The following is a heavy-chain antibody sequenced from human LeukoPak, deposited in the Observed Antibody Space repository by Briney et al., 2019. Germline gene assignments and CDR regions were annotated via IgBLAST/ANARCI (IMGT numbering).Heavy chain of an antibody. CDR2: INPSGGST. Sequence: GASVKVSCKASGYAFNSYYIHWVRQAPGQGLDWMEIINPSGGSTSYAQRLQGRVTMTRDTSMYTLYMEVTSLRSEDTAVYYCARGGYCGGTSCYLDFWGQGTVVTVSS. J-gene: IGHJ4*02. CDR1: GYAFNSYY. D-gene: IGHD2-2*01. V-gene: IGHV1-46*02. CDR3: ARGGYCGGTSCYLDF.